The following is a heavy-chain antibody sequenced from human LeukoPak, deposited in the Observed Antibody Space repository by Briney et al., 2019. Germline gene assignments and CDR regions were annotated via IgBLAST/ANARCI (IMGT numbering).Heavy chain of an antibody. Sequence: GGSLRLSCAASGFTFSSYEMNWVRQAPGKGLEGVSYISSSGSTIYYADSVKGRFTISRGNAKNSLYLQMNSLRAEDTAVYYCASEPAGYSSGWFDYWGQGTLVTVSS. V-gene: IGHV3-48*03. J-gene: IGHJ4*02. CDR3: ASEPAGYSSGWFDY. D-gene: IGHD6-19*01. CDR1: GFTFSSYE. CDR2: ISSSGSTI.